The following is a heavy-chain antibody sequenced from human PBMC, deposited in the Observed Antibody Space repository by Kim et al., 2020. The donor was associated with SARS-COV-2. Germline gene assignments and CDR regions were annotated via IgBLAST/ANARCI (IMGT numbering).Heavy chain of an antibody. CDR3: ATWRFDC. CDR2: PKCHN. J-gene: IGHJ4*02. V-gene: IGHV6-1*01. Sequence: PKCHNEYAASVKSRISLNPDTSKNRLSLQLNSVTPEDTAVYYCATWRFDCWGQGTLVTVSS.